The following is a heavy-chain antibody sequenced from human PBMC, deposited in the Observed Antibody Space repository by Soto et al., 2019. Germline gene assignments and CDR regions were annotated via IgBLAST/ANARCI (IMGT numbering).Heavy chain of an antibody. CDR2: IWYDGSNK. Sequence: QVQLVESGGGVVQPGRSLRLSCAASGFTFSSYGMHWVRQAPGKGLEWVAVIWYDGSNKYYADSVKGRFTISRDNSKNTLYLQMNSLRAEDTAVYYCARMLRDPRPVLTGAWGGMDVWGQGTTVTVSS. D-gene: IGHD3-9*01. CDR1: GFTFSSYG. CDR3: ARMLRDPRPVLTGAWGGMDV. V-gene: IGHV3-33*01. J-gene: IGHJ6*02.